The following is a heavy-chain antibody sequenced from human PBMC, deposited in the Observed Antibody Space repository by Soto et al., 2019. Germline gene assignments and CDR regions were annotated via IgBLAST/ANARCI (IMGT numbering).Heavy chain of an antibody. J-gene: IGHJ6*02. D-gene: IGHD2-8*01. Sequence: GGSLRLSCAASGFTFSSYAMSWVRQAPGKGLEWVSAISGSGGSTYYADSVKGRFTISRDNSKNTLYLQMNSLRAEDTAVYYCAKDRDIVLMVYVTPVGMDVWGQGTTVTVSS. CDR3: AKDRDIVLMVYVTPVGMDV. CDR2: ISGSGGST. CDR1: GFTFSSYA. V-gene: IGHV3-23*01.